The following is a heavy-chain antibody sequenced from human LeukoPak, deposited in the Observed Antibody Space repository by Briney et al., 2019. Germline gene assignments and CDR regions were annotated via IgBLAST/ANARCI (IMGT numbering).Heavy chain of an antibody. CDR3: VKDGLVVWFGELGGDY. CDR2: IRSKAYGGTT. V-gene: IGHV3-49*04. D-gene: IGHD3-10*01. CDR1: GFTFGDHA. Sequence: GRSLRLSCTASGFTFGDHAMSWVRQAPGKGLEWVGFIRSKAYGGTTEYAASVKGRFTISRDNSKNTLYLQMSSLRAEDTAVYYCVKDGLVVWFGELGGDYWGQGTLVTVSS. J-gene: IGHJ4*02.